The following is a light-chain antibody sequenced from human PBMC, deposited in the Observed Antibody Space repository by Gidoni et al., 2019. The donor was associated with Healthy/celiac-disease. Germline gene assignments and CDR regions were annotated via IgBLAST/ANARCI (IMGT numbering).Light chain of an antibody. CDR3: QQCGTSPWT. CDR2: GAS. J-gene: IGKJ1*01. V-gene: IGKV3-20*01. Sequence: EIVLTQSPGTLSLSPGERTTLSCRASQSVSSSYLGWYQQKPGQAPRLLIYGASSRATGTPDRFSASGSGTDFTLTISRLEPEDFAVYYCQQCGTSPWTFGQGTKVEIK. CDR1: QSVSSSY.